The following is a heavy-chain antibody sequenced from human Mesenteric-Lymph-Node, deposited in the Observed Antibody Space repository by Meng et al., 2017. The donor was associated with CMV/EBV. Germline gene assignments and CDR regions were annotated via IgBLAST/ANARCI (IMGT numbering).Heavy chain of an antibody. CDR3: ARRGNYDSDYSEY. V-gene: IGHV4-39*01. Sequence: QVELQASVPGLVKPSETLSLSCIVSGDSISNSTYYWTWIRQPPGKGLEWIGSVHHSGTTYYNPSLKGRLTISVDTSANLFSLRLTTVTAADTATYYCARRGNYDSDYSEYWGQGTLVTVSS. J-gene: IGHJ4*02. CDR2: VHHSGTT. CDR1: GDSISNSTYY. D-gene: IGHD3-22*01.